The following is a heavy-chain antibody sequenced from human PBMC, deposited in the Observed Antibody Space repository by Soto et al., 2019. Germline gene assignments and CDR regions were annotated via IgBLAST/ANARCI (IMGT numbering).Heavy chain of an antibody. D-gene: IGHD3-9*01. Sequence: LKISCKGSGYSFTSYWIGWVRQMPGKGLEWMGIIYPGDSDTRYSPSFQGQVTISADKSISTAYLQWSSLKASDTAVYYCARQGSYYDILTGYYYYYGMDVWGQGTTVTVS. CDR3: ARQGSYYDILTGYYYYYGMDV. J-gene: IGHJ6*02. V-gene: IGHV5-51*01. CDR1: GYSFTSYW. CDR2: IYPGDSDT.